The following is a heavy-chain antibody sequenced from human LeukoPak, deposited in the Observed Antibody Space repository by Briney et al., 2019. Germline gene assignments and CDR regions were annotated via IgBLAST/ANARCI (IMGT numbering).Heavy chain of an antibody. V-gene: IGHV3-30*18. CDR2: ISYDGSNK. D-gene: IGHD6-13*01. Sequence: GGSLRLSCAASGFTISSYGMHWVRQAPGKGLEWVAVISYDGSNKYYADSVKGRFTISRDNSKNTLYLQMNSLRAEDTAVYYCAKDVSGYSSSRTSANWGQGTLVTVSS. CDR3: AKDVSGYSSSRTSAN. J-gene: IGHJ4*02. CDR1: GFTISSYG.